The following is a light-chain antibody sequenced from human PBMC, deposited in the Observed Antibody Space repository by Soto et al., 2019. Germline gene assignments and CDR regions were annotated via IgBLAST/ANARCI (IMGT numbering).Light chain of an antibody. CDR3: QSYDSSLSGYV. CDR1: SSNIGAGYD. J-gene: IGLJ1*01. V-gene: IGLV1-40*01. CDR2: SNS. Sequence: QSVLTQPPSVSGAPGQKVTISCTGSSSNIGAGYDVNWYHQLPGTAPKLLIHSNSNRPSGVPDRFSGSKSGTSASLAITGLQAEDEADYFCQSYDSSLSGYVFGTGTKVTVL.